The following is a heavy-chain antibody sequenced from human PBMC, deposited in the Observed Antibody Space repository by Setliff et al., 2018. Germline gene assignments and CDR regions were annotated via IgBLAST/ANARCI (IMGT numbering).Heavy chain of an antibody. CDR1: GGSISNYY. D-gene: IGHD3-10*01. CDR2: IYTSGST. V-gene: IGHV4-4*07. CDR3: ARGAYASGSSSFDY. J-gene: IGHJ4*02. Sequence: LSLTCTVSGGSISNYYWSWIRQPAGKGLEWIGRIYTSGSTNYNPSLKSRVTISVDTSNNQFSLKLDFVTAADTAVYYCARGAYASGSSSFDYWSQGTLVTVSS.